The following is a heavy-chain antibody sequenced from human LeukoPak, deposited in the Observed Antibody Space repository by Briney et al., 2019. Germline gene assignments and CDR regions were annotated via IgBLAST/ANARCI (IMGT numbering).Heavy chain of an antibody. V-gene: IGHV4-59*01. CDR1: GDSITSYY. CDR2: IHYSGST. CDR3: GRGWISPYSGYDYDYFDY. Sequence: SETLSLTCSVSGDSITSYYWSWIWQPPGKGLEWIGYIHYSGSTNYNPSLRSRVTISVDTSKNQFSLRLSSVTAADTAVYYCGRGWISPYSGYDYDYFDYWGQGALVTVSS. D-gene: IGHD5-12*01. J-gene: IGHJ4*02.